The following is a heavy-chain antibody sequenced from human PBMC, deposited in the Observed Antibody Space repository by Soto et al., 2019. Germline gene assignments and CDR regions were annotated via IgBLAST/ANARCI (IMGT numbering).Heavy chain of an antibody. V-gene: IGHV4-34*01. CDR2: INHSGST. CDR1: GGSFNTYY. D-gene: IGHD5-12*01. J-gene: IGHJ6*02. Sequence: SETLSLTCGVSGGSFNTYYWSWIRQPPGKGLEWIGEINHSGSTNYNPSLKSRVTISVDTSKNQFSLKLSSVTAADTAVYYCAGGRVEMATITYYYYGMDVWGQGTTVTVSS. CDR3: AGGRVEMATITYYYYGMDV.